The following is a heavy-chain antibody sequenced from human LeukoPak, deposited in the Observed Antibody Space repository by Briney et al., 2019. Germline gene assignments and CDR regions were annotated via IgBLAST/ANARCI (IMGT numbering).Heavy chain of an antibody. CDR2: XXXXGSTI. CDR1: GFTFSSYE. Sequence: PGRSLRLSCAASGFTFSSYEMNWVRQAPGKGLXXXXXXXXXGSTIYYADSVKGRFTISRDNAKNSLYLQMNSLRAEDTAVYYCAREGRYCSSTSCYVTAFDYWGQGTLVTVSS. D-gene: IGHD2-2*01. CDR3: AREGRYCSSTSCYVTAFDY. J-gene: IGHJ4*02. V-gene: IGHV3-48*03.